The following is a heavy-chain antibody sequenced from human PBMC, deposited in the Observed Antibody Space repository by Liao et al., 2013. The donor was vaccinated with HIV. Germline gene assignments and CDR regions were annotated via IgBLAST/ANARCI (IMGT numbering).Heavy chain of an antibody. D-gene: IGHD5-18*01. CDR1: GGSFSGYY. J-gene: IGHJ4*02. V-gene: IGHV4-34*01. CDR3: ARGVRSAPIQWGPWPYFDY. Sequence: QVQLQQWGAGLLKPSETLSLTCAVYGGSFSGYYWSWIRQPPGKGLEWIGYIYYTGSTNYNPSLQSRVTISVDTSKNQFSLKLSSVTAADTAVYYCARGVRSAPIQWGPWPYFDYWGQGTLVTVSS. CDR2: IYYTGST.